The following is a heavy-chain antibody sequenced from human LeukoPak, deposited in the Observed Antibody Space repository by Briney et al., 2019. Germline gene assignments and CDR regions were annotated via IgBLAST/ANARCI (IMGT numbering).Heavy chain of an antibody. CDR2: INPSGGRT. CDR1: GYTFTSYY. CDR3: ASLRSGDYEGFDY. J-gene: IGHJ4*02. D-gene: IGHD2-21*02. V-gene: IGHV1-46*01. Sequence: ASVKVSRKASGYTFTSYYMHWLRQAPGQGLEWMGIINPSGGRTSYAQKFQGRVTMTRDTSTGTVYMELSSLRSEDTAVYYCASLRSGDYEGFDYWGQGTLVTVSS.